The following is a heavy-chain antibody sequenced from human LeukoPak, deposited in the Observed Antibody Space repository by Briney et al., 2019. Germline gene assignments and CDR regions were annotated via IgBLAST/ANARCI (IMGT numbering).Heavy chain of an antibody. CDR2: SYSSGST. Sequence: SETLSLTCTVSGASVSGSPYYWGWIRQPPGKGLEWIGSSYSSGSTYYNASLQSRVTISIETSKNQISLRLNSVTAADTAIYYCAKSGGYGLIVYWGQGTLVTVSS. J-gene: IGHJ4*02. D-gene: IGHD1-26*01. V-gene: IGHV4-39*01. CDR3: AKSGGYGLIVY. CDR1: GASVSGSPYY.